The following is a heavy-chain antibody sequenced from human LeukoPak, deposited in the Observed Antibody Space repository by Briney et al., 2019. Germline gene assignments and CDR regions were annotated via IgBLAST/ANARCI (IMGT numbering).Heavy chain of an antibody. J-gene: IGHJ4*02. Sequence: ASVKVSCKASGYTFTSYGISWVRQAPGQGLEWMGWISAYNGNTNYAQKLQGRVTMTTDTSTSTAYMELRSLRSDDTAVYYWASHPFYGDYVDYWGQGTLVTVSS. CDR3: ASHPFYGDYVDY. CDR1: GYTFTSYG. D-gene: IGHD4-17*01. V-gene: IGHV1-18*01. CDR2: ISAYNGNT.